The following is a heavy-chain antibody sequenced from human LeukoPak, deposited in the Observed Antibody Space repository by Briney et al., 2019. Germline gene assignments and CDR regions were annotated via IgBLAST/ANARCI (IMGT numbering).Heavy chain of an antibody. CDR1: GYTFKSHG. D-gene: IGHD2-15*01. J-gene: IGHJ5*02. Sequence: ASVKVSCKGSGYTFKSHGISWLRQAPGQGLEWMGWISVYNGNTNYAQRFQGRVHMTTDTSTSPAYMELRSLRSDDTAVYYCARDKGYCSGGRCYYWFDPWGQGTLVTVSS. V-gene: IGHV1-18*04. CDR2: ISVYNGNT. CDR3: ARDKGYCSGGRCYYWFDP.